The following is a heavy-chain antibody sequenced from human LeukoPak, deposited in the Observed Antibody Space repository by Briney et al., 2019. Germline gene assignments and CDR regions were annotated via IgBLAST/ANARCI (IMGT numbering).Heavy chain of an antibody. J-gene: IGHJ6*03. CDR2: IRNKANSYAT. CDR3: TSSLGTNWGAYYYYMDV. Sequence: GGSLRLSRAASGFTFSGSDMHWVRQASGKGLEWIGHIRNKANSYATAYAASVKGRFTISRDESKNTAYLQMNSLRTEDTAVYYCTSSLGTNWGAYYYYMDVWGKGTTVTVSS. V-gene: IGHV3-73*01. D-gene: IGHD7-27*01. CDR1: GFTFSGSD.